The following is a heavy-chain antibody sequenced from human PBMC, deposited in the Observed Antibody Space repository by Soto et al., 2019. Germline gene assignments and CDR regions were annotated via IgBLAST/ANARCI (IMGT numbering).Heavy chain of an antibody. V-gene: IGHV4-30-4*01. CDR1: GGSISSGDYY. Sequence: SETLSLTCTVSGGSISSGDYYWSWIRQPPGKGLEWIGYIYYSGSTYYNPSLKSRVTISVDTSKNQFSLKLSSVTAADTAVYYCARESGYYDSSSYNNWFDPWGQGTLVTVSS. CDR2: IYYSGST. D-gene: IGHD3-22*01. J-gene: IGHJ5*02. CDR3: ARESGYYDSSSYNNWFDP.